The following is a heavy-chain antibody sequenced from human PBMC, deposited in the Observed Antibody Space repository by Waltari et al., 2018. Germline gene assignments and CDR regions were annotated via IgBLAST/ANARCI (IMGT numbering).Heavy chain of an antibody. D-gene: IGHD1-26*01. CDR3: AVVSGSYGRGY. Sequence: EVQLVESGGGLVQPGGSLRLSCAASGFTFSSYSMNWVRQAPGKGLEWVSYISSSSSTIYYADSVKGRFTISRDNAKNSLYLQMNSLRAEDTAVYYCAVVSGSYGRGYWGQGTLVTVSS. CDR1: GFTFSSYS. CDR2: ISSSSSTI. V-gene: IGHV3-48*01. J-gene: IGHJ4*02.